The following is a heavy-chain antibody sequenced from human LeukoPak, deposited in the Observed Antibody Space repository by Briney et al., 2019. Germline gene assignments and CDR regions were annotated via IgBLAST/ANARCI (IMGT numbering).Heavy chain of an antibody. V-gene: IGHV3-7*02. Sequence: GGPRGLPGPASGFGFPTNWMAWVGHSPGKRLNWLPNIKPDGSEKHYVDSVKGRFTISRDNAKNSLYLQMNSPTAEDTAVYFCASAHGIYGLGFDPWGQGTLVSVSS. J-gene: IGHJ5*02. CDR2: IKPDGSEK. D-gene: IGHD2-8*01. CDR3: ASAHGIYGLGFDP. CDR1: GFGFPTNW.